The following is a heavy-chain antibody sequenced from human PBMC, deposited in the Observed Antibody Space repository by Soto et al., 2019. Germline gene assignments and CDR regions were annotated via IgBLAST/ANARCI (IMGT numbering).Heavy chain of an antibody. Sequence: AGSLILASPSPRFIIHSIGLLWARPAPGKGLEWVAVIWYDGSNKYYADSVKGRFTISRDNSKNTLYLQMNSLRAEDTAVYYCARGADIVLLVYPLDYYYGMDVWGQGT. V-gene: IGHV3-33*08. CDR2: IWYDGSNK. CDR1: RFIIHSIG. D-gene: IGHD2-8*01. CDR3: ARGADIVLLVYPLDYYYGMDV. J-gene: IGHJ6*02.